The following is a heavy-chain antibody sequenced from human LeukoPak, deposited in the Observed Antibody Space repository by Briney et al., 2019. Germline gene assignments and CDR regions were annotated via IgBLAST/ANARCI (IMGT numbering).Heavy chain of an antibody. D-gene: IGHD6-19*01. CDR2: IYTSGST. Sequence: PSQTLSLTCTVSGGSISSGSYYWSWIRQPAGKGLEWIGRIYTSGSTNYNPSLKSRVTISVDTSKNQFSLKLGSVTAADTAVYYCARSSGWYMRDWYFDLWGRGTLVTVSS. CDR3: ARSSGWYMRDWYFDL. J-gene: IGHJ2*01. CDR1: GGSISSGSYY. V-gene: IGHV4-61*02.